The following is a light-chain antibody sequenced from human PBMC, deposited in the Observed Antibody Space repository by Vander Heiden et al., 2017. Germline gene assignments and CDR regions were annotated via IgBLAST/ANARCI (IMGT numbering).Light chain of an antibody. J-gene: IGKJ2*01. CDR2: AAS. V-gene: IGKV1-39*01. Sequence: DIQMTQSPSSLSACVGDRVTITCRASQSISTYLNWYQQKPGKAPKLLIYAASSLQSGVPSRFSGSGSGTDFTLTISSLQPEDFATYYCQQSSSTPQTFGQGTKLDIK. CDR3: QQSSSTPQT. CDR1: QSISTY.